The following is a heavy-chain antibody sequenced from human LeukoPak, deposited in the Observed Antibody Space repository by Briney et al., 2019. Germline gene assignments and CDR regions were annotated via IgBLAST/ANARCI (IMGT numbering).Heavy chain of an antibody. CDR3: ARDLYRIVVVPHYFDY. CDR1: GGTFSSYG. Sequence: SVTVSCKASGGTFSSYGISWVRQAPGQGLEWMGGIIPIFGTTNYAQKFQGRVTITADKSTSTVYMELSSLRSEDTALYYCARDLYRIVVVPHYFDYWGQGTLVTVSS. D-gene: IGHD3-22*01. V-gene: IGHV1-69*06. CDR2: IIPIFGTT. J-gene: IGHJ4*02.